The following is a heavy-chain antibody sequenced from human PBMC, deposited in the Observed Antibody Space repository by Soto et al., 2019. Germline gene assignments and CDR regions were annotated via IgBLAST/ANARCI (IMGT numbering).Heavy chain of an antibody. CDR3: AREVITMVRGVITFDP. V-gene: IGHV4-39*01. J-gene: IGHJ5*02. CDR1: GGSISSSSYY. D-gene: IGHD3-10*01. CDR2: IYYSGST. Sequence: KASETLSLTCTVSGGSISSSSYYWGWIRQPPGKGLEWIGSIYYSGSTYYNPSLKSRVTISVDTSKNQFSLKLSPVTAADTAVYYCAREVITMVRGVITFDPWGQGTLVTVSS.